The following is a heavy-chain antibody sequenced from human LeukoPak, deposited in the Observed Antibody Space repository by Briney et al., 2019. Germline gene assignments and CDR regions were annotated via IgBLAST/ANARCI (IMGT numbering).Heavy chain of an antibody. V-gene: IGHV3-66*02. CDR1: GFTVSSNH. D-gene: IGHD2/OR15-2a*01. CDR2: IFSGGDT. J-gene: IGHJ4*02. CDR3: AKDGQDSTSLDY. Sequence: PGGSLRLSCAASGFTVSSNHMNWVRQAPGKGLEWVSVIFSGGDTSYADSVKGRFTISRDDSKNTLYLQMNSLRAEDTAVYYCAKDGQDSTSLDYWGQGTLVTVSS.